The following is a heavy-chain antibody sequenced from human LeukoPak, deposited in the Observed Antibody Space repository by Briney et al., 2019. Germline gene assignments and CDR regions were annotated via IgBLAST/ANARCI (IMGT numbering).Heavy chain of an antibody. V-gene: IGHV1-2*02. CDR1: GYTFTGYY. Sequence: ASVKVSCKASGYTFTGYYMHWARQAPGQGLEWMGWINPNSGGTNYAQKFQGRVTMTRDTSISTAYMELSRLRSDDTAVYYCARNPKSSARPLLFDYWGQGTLVTASS. CDR3: ARNPKSSARPLLFDY. D-gene: IGHD6-6*01. CDR2: INPNSGGT. J-gene: IGHJ4*02.